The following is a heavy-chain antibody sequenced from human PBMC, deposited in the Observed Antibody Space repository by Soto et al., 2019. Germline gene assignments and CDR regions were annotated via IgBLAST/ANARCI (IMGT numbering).Heavy chain of an antibody. CDR1: GYSFTSYW. CDR3: ARLRLLYYYYSGMDV. CDR2: IDPSDSYT. V-gene: IGHV5-10-1*01. J-gene: IGHJ6*02. D-gene: IGHD4-17*01. Sequence: PGESLKISCKGSGYSFTSYWISWVRQMPGKGLEWMGRIDPSDSYTNYSPSFQGHVTISADKSISTAYLQWSSLKASDTAMYYCARLRLLYYYYSGMDVWGQGTTVTVSS.